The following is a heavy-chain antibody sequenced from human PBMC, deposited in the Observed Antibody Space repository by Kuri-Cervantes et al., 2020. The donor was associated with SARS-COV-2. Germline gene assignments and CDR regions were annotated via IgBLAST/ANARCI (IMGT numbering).Heavy chain of an antibody. CDR1: ETTFPNYD. Sequence: ASVKVSCKAPETTFPNYDINWVRQATGQGLEWMGMVKTNSGNTLYAQFFLGRVTMTRDTSTSTVYMELSSLTSEDTAIYYCYCAPKEGFDSWGQGTLVTVSS. CDR3: YCAPKEGFDS. V-gene: IGHV1-8*01. J-gene: IGHJ4*02. D-gene: IGHD2-21*01. CDR2: VKTNSGNT.